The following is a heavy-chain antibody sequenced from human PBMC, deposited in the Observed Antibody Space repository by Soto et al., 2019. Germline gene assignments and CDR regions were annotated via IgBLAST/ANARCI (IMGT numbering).Heavy chain of an antibody. Sequence: SETLSLTCTVSGGSISSSSYYWGWIRQPPGKGLERIGSIYYSGSTYYNPSLKSRVTISVDTSKNQFSLKLSSVTAADTAVYYCARQTTPGGLIAVAGDDAFDIWGQGTMVTVS. J-gene: IGHJ3*02. CDR3: ARQTTPGGLIAVAGDDAFDI. CDR2: IYYSGST. CDR1: GGSISSSSYY. V-gene: IGHV4-39*01. D-gene: IGHD6-19*01.